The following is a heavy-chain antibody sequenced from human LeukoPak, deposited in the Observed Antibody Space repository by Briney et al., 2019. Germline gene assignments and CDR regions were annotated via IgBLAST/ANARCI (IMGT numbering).Heavy chain of an antibody. CDR2: IDPSDSYT. CDR1: GYSFTSYW. CDR3: ARRAEYSSSSVDY. Sequence: GESLEISCKGSGYSFTSYWISWVRQMPGKGLEWMGRIDPSDSYTNYSPSFQGHVTISADKSISTAYLQWSSLKASDTAMYYCARRAEYSSSSVDYWGQGTLVTVSS. D-gene: IGHD6-6*01. V-gene: IGHV5-10-1*01. J-gene: IGHJ4*02.